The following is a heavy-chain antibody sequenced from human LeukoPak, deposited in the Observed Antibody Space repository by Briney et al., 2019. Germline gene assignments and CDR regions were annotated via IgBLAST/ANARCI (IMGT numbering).Heavy chain of an antibody. CDR1: EFTFRSYP. V-gene: IGHV3-30*04. CDR3: ARGAFSGQGFDP. J-gene: IGHJ5*02. Sequence: GRSLRLSCAASEFTFRSYPLHWVRQAPGKGLEWVAVLSYDGSNIYYADSMKGRFTISRDNSKNTLYLQINSLRAEDTAVYFCARGAFSGQGFDPWGQGTLVTVSS. D-gene: IGHD6-25*01. CDR2: LSYDGSNI.